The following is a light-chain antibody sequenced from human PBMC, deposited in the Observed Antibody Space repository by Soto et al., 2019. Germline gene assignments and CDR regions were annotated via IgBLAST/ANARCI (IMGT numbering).Light chain of an antibody. CDR3: QHYNYWPPKT. J-gene: IGKJ1*01. V-gene: IGKV3-15*01. Sequence: EIVMTRSPATLSVSPGERTTLSCRASQSVGNNLAWYQQKPGQAPMLLIYGAYTRSTGIPARFSGSGSGTDVTLSISSLQSEDFAVYYWQHYNYWPPKTFGQGTKVE. CDR2: GAY. CDR1: QSVGNN.